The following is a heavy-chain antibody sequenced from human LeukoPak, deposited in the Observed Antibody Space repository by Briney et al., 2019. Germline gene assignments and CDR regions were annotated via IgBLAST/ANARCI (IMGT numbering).Heavy chain of an antibody. Sequence: PGGSLRLSCAVSGFTFSSYSMNWVRQAPGKGLEWVSFISGSTSYIFYADSVKGRFTISRDNAKNSLYLQINSLRAEDTAVYYCHVATIPYYYYYGMDVWGQGTTVTVSS. V-gene: IGHV3-21*01. CDR3: HVATIPYYYYYGMDV. CDR1: GFTFSSYS. CDR2: ISGSTSYI. D-gene: IGHD5-12*01. J-gene: IGHJ6*02.